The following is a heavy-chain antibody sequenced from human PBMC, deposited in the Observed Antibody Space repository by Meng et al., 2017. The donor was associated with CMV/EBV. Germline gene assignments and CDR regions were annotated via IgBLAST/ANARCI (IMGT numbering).Heavy chain of an antibody. Sequence: PVKVSCKASGGTFSSYAISWVRQAPGQGLEWMGGIIPIFGTANYAQKFQGRVTITTDESTSTAYMELSSLRSEDTAVYYCAREIRRWLQLYYYYYGMDVWGQGTTVTVSS. CDR1: GGTFSSYA. CDR2: IIPIFGTA. D-gene: IGHD5-24*01. CDR3: AREIRRWLQLYYYYYGMDV. V-gene: IGHV1-69*05. J-gene: IGHJ6*02.